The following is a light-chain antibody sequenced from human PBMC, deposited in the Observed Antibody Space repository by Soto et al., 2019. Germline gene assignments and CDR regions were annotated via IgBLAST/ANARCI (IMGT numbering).Light chain of an antibody. CDR3: NSYVGNTNNVV. CDR1: GSDVGGNNY. CDR2: EVN. Sequence: QSVLTQPPSASGSPGQSVTISCTGTGSDVGGNNYVSWYQQHPGKAPKLMIYEVNKRPSGVPDRFSGSKSGNTASLTVSGRQADDEADYYCNSYVGNTNNVVFGGGTKLTVL. J-gene: IGLJ2*01. V-gene: IGLV2-8*01.